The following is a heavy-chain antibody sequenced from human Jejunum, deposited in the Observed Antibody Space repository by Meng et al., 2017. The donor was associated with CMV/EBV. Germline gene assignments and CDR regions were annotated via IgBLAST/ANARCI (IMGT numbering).Heavy chain of an antibody. CDR3: ARGSTGYGNFDY. CDR1: GFTISSSC. Sequence: CAASGFTISSSCMPWARQAPGKGLVWLSRISGDGSGVTYSDSVEGRLTISRDNAKNTLYLQINSHRADDTAVYYCARGSTGYGNFDYWGQGTLVTVSS. V-gene: IGHV3-74*01. CDR2: ISGDGSGV. D-gene: IGHD5-12*01. J-gene: IGHJ4*02.